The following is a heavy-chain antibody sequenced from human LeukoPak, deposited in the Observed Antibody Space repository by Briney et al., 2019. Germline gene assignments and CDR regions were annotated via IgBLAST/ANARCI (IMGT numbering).Heavy chain of an antibody. CDR1: GGSISTYY. CDR3: ARIMVVPAAISHFDY. Sequence: PSETLSLTCAVSGGSISTYYWNWIRQPAGNGLEWIGRIYTGGSTNYNPSLKSRVTMSIDTSKSQFSLKFTSVTAADTAVYYCARIMVVPAAISHFDYWGQGILVTVSS. CDR2: IYTGGST. V-gene: IGHV4-4*07. J-gene: IGHJ4*02. D-gene: IGHD2-2*02.